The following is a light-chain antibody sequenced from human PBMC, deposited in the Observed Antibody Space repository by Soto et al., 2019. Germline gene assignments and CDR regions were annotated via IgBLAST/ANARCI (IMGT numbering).Light chain of an antibody. J-gene: IGKJ2*01. Sequence: DIVLTQSPGTLSLSPGERATLSCRASQTVIGTYLAWYRQKPGQAPRLLIYDASRRATGIPDRFSGSGSGTDFTITISRLEPEDFAVFYCQQYGSSPYTFGQGTKLEIK. CDR3: QQYGSSPYT. CDR2: DAS. CDR1: QTVIGTY. V-gene: IGKV3-20*01.